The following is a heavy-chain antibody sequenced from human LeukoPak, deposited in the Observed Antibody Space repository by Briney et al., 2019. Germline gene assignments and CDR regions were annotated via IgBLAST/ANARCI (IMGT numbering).Heavy chain of an antibody. D-gene: IGHD1-26*01. CDR3: ARTSTWGYYYYGMDV. CDR1: GGSFSSYF. J-gene: IGHJ6*02. V-gene: IGHV4-59*12. Sequence: SETLSLTCTVSGGSFSSYFWSWIRQPPGKGLEWIGYIYSSGSTNYNPSLKSRVTISVDTSKNQFSLKLSSVTAADTAVYYCARTSTWGYYYYGMDVWGQGTTVTVSS. CDR2: IYSSGST.